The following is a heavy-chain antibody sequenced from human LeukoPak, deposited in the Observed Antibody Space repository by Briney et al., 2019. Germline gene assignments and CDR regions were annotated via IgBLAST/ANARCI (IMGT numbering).Heavy chain of an antibody. V-gene: IGHV1-69*13. D-gene: IGHD3-16*01. CDR2: IIPIFGTA. Sequence: SVKVSCKASGGTFRSYAISWVRQAPGQGLEWMGGIIPIFGTANYAQKFQGRVTITADESTGTAYMELSSLRSEDTAVYYCARAFYRAEYYFDYGGQGTLVTVSS. CDR3: ARAFYRAEYYFDY. J-gene: IGHJ4*02. CDR1: GGTFRSYA.